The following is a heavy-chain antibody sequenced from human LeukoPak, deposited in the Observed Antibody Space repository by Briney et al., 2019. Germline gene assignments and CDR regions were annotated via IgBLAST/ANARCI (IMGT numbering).Heavy chain of an antibody. CDR2: IYSSGST. J-gene: IGHJ5*02. Sequence: PSETLSLTCTVSGGSISNNYWTWIRQPAGKGLEYIGRIYSSGSTHYNPSLKSRVTISVDTSKNQFSLKLTSVTVADTALYYCARDRGFSSGHGGWFDPWGQGTLVTVSS. V-gene: IGHV4-4*07. D-gene: IGHD6-19*01. CDR3: ARDRGFSSGHGGWFDP. CDR1: GGSISNNY.